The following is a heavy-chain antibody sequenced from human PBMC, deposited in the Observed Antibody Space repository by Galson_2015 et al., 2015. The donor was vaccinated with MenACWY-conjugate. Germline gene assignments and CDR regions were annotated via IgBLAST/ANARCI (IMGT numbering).Heavy chain of an antibody. CDR1: AYSTSNGYY. V-gene: IGHV4-61*02. CDR3: ARTREVTPKYSGSYYLVYFDY. Sequence: TLSLTCAVSAYSTSNGYYWSWIRQPAGKGLEWIGRIYTSGSTNYNPSLKSRVTISVDTSKNQFSLKLSSVTAADTAVYYCARTREVTPKYSGSYYLVYFDYWGQGTLVTVSS. J-gene: IGHJ4*02. CDR2: IYTSGST. D-gene: IGHD1-26*01.